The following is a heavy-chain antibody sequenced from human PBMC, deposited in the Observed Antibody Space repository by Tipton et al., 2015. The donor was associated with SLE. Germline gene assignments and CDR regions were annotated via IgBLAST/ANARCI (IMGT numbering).Heavy chain of an antibody. J-gene: IGHJ4*02. Sequence: TLSLTCTVSGGSISSGGYYWSWIRQHPGKGLEWIGYIYYSGSTYYNPSLKSRVTISVDTSKNQFSLKLSSVTAADTAAYYCARIGYDSSGYLDYWGQGTLVTVSS. V-gene: IGHV4-31*03. CDR3: ARIGYDSSGYLDY. CDR2: IYYSGST. D-gene: IGHD3-22*01. CDR1: GGSISSGGYY.